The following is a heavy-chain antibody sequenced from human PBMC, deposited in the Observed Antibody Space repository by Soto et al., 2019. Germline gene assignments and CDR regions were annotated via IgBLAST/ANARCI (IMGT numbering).Heavy chain of an antibody. V-gene: IGHV3-23*01. Sequence: EVQPLESGGGLVQPGGSLRLSCAASRFTFSNFAMSWVRQAPGKGLEWVSTITGTSANTYYTDSVKGRFAISRDNSQNTLYRQMNSLTTEDTAVYYCAKGGATYGLLTHDYWGQGTLVTVSS. D-gene: IGHD3-9*01. J-gene: IGHJ4*02. CDR1: RFTFSNFA. CDR3: AKGGATYGLLTHDY. CDR2: ITGTSANT.